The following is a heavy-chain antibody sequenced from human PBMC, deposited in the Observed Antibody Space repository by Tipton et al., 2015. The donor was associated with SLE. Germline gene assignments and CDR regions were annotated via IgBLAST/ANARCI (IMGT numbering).Heavy chain of an antibody. CDR1: GFTFSRSW. CDR2: IRPDGSDK. CDR3: AKPFSPAGAYLPYDV. V-gene: IGHV3-7*03. Sequence: QLVQSGGGLVQPDGSLRLSCEASGFTFSRSWMSWVRQAPGKGLEWVGNIRPDGSDKYYLHSVRGRFIISRDNVKNSVFLQMNSLRAEDTATYYCAKPFSPAGAYLPYDVWGQGTVVTVSS. D-gene: IGHD7-27*01. J-gene: IGHJ3*01.